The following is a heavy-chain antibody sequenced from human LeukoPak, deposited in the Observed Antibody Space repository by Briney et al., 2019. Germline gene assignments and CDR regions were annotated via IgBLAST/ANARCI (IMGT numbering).Heavy chain of an antibody. CDR2: INSDESNT. CDR1: GFTFSTYL. Sequence: GGSLRLSCAASGFTFSTYLMHWVRQAPGKGLVWVSHINSDESNTNYGDSVKGRFTISRDNAKSTLYLQMNNLRAEDTAVYYCARDHSSASYTYYYYYMDVWGKGTTVTVSS. D-gene: IGHD1-26*01. CDR3: ARDHSSASYTYYYYYMDV. J-gene: IGHJ6*03. V-gene: IGHV3-74*01.